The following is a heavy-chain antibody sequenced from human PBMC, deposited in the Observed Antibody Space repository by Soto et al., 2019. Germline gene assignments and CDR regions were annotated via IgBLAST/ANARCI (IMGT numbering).Heavy chain of an antibody. CDR3: ARWTASTGLDI. V-gene: IGHV3-53*04. D-gene: IGHD2-2*01. CDR1: GFTVSSNY. Sequence: GESLKISCAASGFTVSSNYMSWVRQAPGKGLEWVSVTYSGGNTNYADSVKGRFTISRHNSKNTLYVQMNSLRPEDTAVYYCARWTASTGLDIWGQGTMVTVSS. CDR2: TYSGGNT. J-gene: IGHJ3*02.